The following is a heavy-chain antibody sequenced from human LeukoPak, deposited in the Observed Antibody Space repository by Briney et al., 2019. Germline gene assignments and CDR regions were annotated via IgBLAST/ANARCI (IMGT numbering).Heavy chain of an antibody. D-gene: IGHD3-22*01. CDR1: GGSISSYY. CDR3: ARGADSSGYYSIFYFDY. CDR2: IYYSGST. J-gene: IGHJ4*02. V-gene: IGHV4-59*01. Sequence: SETLSLTCTVSGGSISSYYWNWIRQPSGKGLEWIGYIYYSGSTNYNPSLKSRVTISVDTSKNQFSLKLSSVTAADTAVYYCARGADSSGYYSIFYFDYWGQGTLVTVSS.